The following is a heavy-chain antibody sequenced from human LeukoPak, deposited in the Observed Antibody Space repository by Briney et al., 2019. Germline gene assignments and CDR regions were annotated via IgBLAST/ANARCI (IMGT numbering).Heavy chain of an antibody. CDR2: ISYDGSNK. V-gene: IGHV3-30-3*01. CDR3: ARAPGGYYPLFDY. D-gene: IGHD3-22*01. J-gene: IGHJ4*02. Sequence: GGSLRLSCAASGFTFSSYAMHWVRQAPGKGLEWVAVISYDGSNKYYADSMKGRFTISRDNSKNTLYLQMNSLRAEDTAVYYCARAPGGYYPLFDYWGQGTLVTVSS. CDR1: GFTFSSYA.